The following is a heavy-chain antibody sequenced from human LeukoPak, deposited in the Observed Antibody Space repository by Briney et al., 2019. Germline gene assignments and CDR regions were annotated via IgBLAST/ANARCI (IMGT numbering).Heavy chain of an antibody. Sequence: PSETLSLTCTVSGGSISSYYWSWIRQPPGKGLEWIGYIYYSGSTNYNPSLKSRVTISVDTSKNQFSLKLSSVTAADTAVYYCASERDYYDSSGYLFLDAFDIWGQGTMVTVSS. CDR2: IYYSGST. J-gene: IGHJ3*02. D-gene: IGHD3-22*01. CDR3: ASERDYYDSSGYLFLDAFDI. CDR1: GGSISSYY. V-gene: IGHV4-59*01.